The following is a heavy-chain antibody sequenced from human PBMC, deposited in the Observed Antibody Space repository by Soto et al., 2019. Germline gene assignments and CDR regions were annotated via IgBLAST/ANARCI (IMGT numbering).Heavy chain of an antibody. D-gene: IGHD3-10*01. CDR1: GGSISSGGYY. CDR2: IYYSGRT. V-gene: IGHV4-31*03. Sequence: QVQLQESGPGLVKPSQTLSLTCTVSGGSISSGGYYWSWIRQHPGKGLEWIGYIYYSGRTYSNPSLKSRVTISVDTSKNQFSLKLSSVTAADTAVYYCARMYYYGSGSPTHWFDPWGQGTLVTVSS. CDR3: ARMYYYGSGSPTHWFDP. J-gene: IGHJ5*02.